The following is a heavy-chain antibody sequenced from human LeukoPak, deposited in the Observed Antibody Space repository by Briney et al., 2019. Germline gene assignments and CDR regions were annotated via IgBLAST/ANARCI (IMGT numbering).Heavy chain of an antibody. CDR3: ASGIVVASFDY. CDR2: IYHSGST. Sequence: GSLRLSCAASGFTFSSYWMHWVRQPPGKGLEWIGEIYHSGSTNYNPSLKSRVTISVDKSKNQFSLKLSSVTAADTAVYYCASGIVVASFDYWGQGTLVTVSS. CDR1: GFTFSSYW. J-gene: IGHJ4*02. V-gene: IGHV4-4*02. D-gene: IGHD3-22*01.